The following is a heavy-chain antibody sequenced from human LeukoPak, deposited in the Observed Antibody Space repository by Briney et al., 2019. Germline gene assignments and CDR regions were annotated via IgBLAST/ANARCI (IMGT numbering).Heavy chain of an antibody. CDR3: ARLPYYHYYDMDV. V-gene: IGHV5-51*01. Sequence: GESLSISCKGSGYTFTNNCLVWLRQMPGKGPEWMGIIYPGDFDTRYRPSFQGQVTISVDRSNSTDYRQWNSVKAADTAMYYCARLPYYHYYDMDVWGKGTTVTVSS. J-gene: IGHJ6*03. CDR1: GYTFTNNC. CDR2: IYPGDFDT.